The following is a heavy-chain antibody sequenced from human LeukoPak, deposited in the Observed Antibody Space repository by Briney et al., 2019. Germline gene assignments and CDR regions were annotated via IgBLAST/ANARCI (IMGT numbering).Heavy chain of an antibody. V-gene: IGHV4-4*07. Sequence: SETLSLTCNVSGGSISSYSWSWIRQPAGKGLEWIGRIFASGSTYYNPSLKSRVTISVDTSKNQFSLKLSSVTAADTAVYYCARVSWFPGTSYYYMDVWGKGITVTVSS. J-gene: IGHJ6*03. CDR2: IFASGST. CDR1: GGSISSYS. CDR3: ARVSWFPGTSYYYMDV. D-gene: IGHD1-1*01.